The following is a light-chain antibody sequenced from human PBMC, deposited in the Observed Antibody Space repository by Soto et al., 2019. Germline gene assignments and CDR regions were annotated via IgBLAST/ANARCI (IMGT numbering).Light chain of an antibody. V-gene: IGLV2-14*03. Sequence: QSVLTQPASVSGSPGQSITISCTGTSSDIGGHDDVSWYQQHPGIVPKLLIYGVTDRPSGVSNRFSGSKSGNVASLTISGLQAEDEADYYCCSYTSDLTPYVFGTGTKVTVL. CDR2: GVT. CDR3: CSYTSDLTPYV. CDR1: SSDIGGHDD. J-gene: IGLJ1*01.